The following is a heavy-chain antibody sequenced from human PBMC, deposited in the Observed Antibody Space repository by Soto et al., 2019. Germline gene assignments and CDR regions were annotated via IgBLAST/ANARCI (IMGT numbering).Heavy chain of an antibody. J-gene: IGHJ6*02. CDR2: ISAYNGNT. V-gene: IGHV1-18*01. CDR1: GYTFTSYG. Sequence: QVQLVQSGAEVKKPGASVKVSCKASGYTFTSYGISWVRQAPGQGLEWMGWISAYNGNTNYAQKLEGRVTMTTDTSTSTAYMELRSLRSDDTAVYYCARVVVAARSTYYYYGMDVWGQGTTVTVSS. D-gene: IGHD2-15*01. CDR3: ARVVVAARSTYYYYGMDV.